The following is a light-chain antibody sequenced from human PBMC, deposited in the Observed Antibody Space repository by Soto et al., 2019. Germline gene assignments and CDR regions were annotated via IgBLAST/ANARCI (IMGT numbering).Light chain of an antibody. CDR2: EVS. J-gene: IGLJ1*01. CDR3: FSYTFSGTYV. CDR1: GSDVGNYQY. V-gene: IGLV2-14*01. Sequence: LTQPASVSGSSGQSITISSSGTGSDVGNYQYFLWYQQHPGRAPKLMIYEVSNRPSGVSNHFSGSKSGNTASLTISGLQAEDETDYYCFSYTFSGTYVCRTVTKV.